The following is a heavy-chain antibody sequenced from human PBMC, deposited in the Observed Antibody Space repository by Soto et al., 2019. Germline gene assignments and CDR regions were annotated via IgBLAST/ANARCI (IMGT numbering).Heavy chain of an antibody. J-gene: IGHJ4*02. V-gene: IGHV4-39*02. Sequence: SETLSLTCSVSGDSISSVAHYWAWVRQPPGKGLEWIGSLYYTGSTYYNPSLKSRAAISIDASKNQFSLNLMSTTAEDTAVYYCARDSPGYGDYVLFDYWGQGTLVTVSS. CDR2: LYYTGST. CDR3: ARDSPGYGDYVLFDY. D-gene: IGHD4-17*01. CDR1: GDSISSVAHY.